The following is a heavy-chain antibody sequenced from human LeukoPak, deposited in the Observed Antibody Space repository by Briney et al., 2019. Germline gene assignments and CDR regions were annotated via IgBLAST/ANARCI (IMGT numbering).Heavy chain of an antibody. V-gene: IGHV4-39*01. CDR1: GGSISSSRYY. Sequence: SETLSLTCTVSGGSISSSRYYWGWIRQPPGKGLEWIGSIYYSGSTYYNPSLKSRVTISVDTSKNQFSLKLSSVTAADTAVYYCARQDTDYRFFVNYWGQGTLVTVSS. CDR3: ARQDTDYRFFVNY. J-gene: IGHJ4*02. D-gene: IGHD3-3*01. CDR2: IYYSGST.